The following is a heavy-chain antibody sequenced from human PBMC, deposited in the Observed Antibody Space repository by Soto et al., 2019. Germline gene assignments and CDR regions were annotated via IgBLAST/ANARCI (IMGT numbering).Heavy chain of an antibody. Sequence: QVQLVQSGAEVKKPGASVKVSCKASGYTFTSYYMHWVRQAPGQGLEWMGIINPSGGSTSYAQKVHGRVTMTRETSTSTVYMELSSLTSEDTAVYYFAGSGGYYYYGMDVWGQGTTVTVTS. CDR3: AGSGGYYYYGMDV. J-gene: IGHJ6*02. V-gene: IGHV1-46*01. CDR1: GYTFTSYY. CDR2: INPSGGST. D-gene: IGHD2-15*01.